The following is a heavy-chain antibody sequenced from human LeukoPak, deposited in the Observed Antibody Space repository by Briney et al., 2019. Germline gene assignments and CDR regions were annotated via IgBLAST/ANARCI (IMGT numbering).Heavy chain of an antibody. CDR1: GFTFSSYS. V-gene: IGHV3-21*01. D-gene: IGHD6-6*01. CDR3: ARGQSREISSIAAN. CDR2: ISSSSSYI. Sequence: PGGSLRLSCAASGFTFSSYSMNWVRQAPGKGLEWVSSISSSSSYIYYADSVKGRFTISRDNAKNSLYLQMNSLRDEDTAVYYCARGQSREISSIAANWGQGTLVTVS. J-gene: IGHJ4*02.